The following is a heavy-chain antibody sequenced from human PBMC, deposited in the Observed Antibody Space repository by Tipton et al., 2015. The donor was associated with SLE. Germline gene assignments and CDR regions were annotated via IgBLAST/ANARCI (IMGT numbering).Heavy chain of an antibody. CDR1: GFTFGDYP. CDR2: ISSSGSTI. Sequence: SLRLSCTASGFTFGDYPMGWFRQAPGKGLEWVSYISSSGSTIYYADSVKGRFTISRDNAKNSLYLQMNSLRAEDTAVYYCAREGIVVVPAAIGGSAFDIWGQGTLVAVSS. CDR3: AREGIVVVPAAIGGSAFDI. V-gene: IGHV3-11*01. J-gene: IGHJ4*02. D-gene: IGHD2-2*01.